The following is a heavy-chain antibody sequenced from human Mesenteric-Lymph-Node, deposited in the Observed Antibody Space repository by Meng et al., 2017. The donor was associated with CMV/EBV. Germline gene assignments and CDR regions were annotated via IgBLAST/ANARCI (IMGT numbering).Heavy chain of an antibody. V-gene: IGHV4/OR15-8*01. D-gene: IGHD6-13*01. J-gene: IGHJ4*02. CDR3: ARIPEMASAGTRFDY. CDR2: IYHSGYA. CDR1: GCNGRSCC. Sequence: GCNGRSCCVDWVRQPPGQAPGWIGKIYHSGYANYNPTLKRRIGVLVAKSKYKFPLTLKSMTAAATAVYYCARIPEMASAGTRFDYWGQGILVTVSS.